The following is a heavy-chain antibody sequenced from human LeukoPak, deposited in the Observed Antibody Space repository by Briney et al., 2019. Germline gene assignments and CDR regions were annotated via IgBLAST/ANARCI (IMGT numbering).Heavy chain of an antibody. CDR2: IYYSGST. Sequence: SETLSLTCSVSGGXISSYYWSWTRQPPGKGLEWIGYIYYSGSTNYNPSLKSRVTISVDTSKNQFSLKLSSVTAADTAVYYCGSSIAVAGTTFYGMDVWGQGTTVTVSS. V-gene: IGHV4-59*08. CDR1: GGXISSYY. CDR3: GSSIAVAGTTFYGMDV. D-gene: IGHD6-19*01. J-gene: IGHJ6*02.